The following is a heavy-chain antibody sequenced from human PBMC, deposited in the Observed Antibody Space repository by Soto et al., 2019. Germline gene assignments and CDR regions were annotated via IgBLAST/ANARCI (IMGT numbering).Heavy chain of an antibody. Sequence: SETLSLTCTVSGGSISSGGYYWSWIRQHPGKGLEWIGYIYYSGSTYYNPSLKSRVTISVDTSKNQFSLKLSSVTAADTAVYYCARNFDIAATGTAFDSWGRGVLVTVSS. V-gene: IGHV4-31*03. CDR3: ARNFDIAATGTAFDS. CDR1: GGSISSGGYY. D-gene: IGHD6-13*01. J-gene: IGHJ4*02. CDR2: IYYSGST.